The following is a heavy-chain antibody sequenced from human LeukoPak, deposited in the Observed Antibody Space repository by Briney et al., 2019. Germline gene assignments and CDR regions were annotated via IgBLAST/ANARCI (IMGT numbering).Heavy chain of an antibody. CDR3: AEHGPVGATSFDY. CDR1: GGSISRSIYY. Sequence: SETLSLTCTVSGGSISRSIYYWGWIRQPPGKGLEWIGSIYYSGSAYYNPSLKSRVTISVDTSKNQFSLKLSSVTAADTAVYYCAEHGPVGATSFDYWGQGTLVTVSS. J-gene: IGHJ4*02. CDR2: IYYSGSA. V-gene: IGHV4-39*01. D-gene: IGHD1-26*01.